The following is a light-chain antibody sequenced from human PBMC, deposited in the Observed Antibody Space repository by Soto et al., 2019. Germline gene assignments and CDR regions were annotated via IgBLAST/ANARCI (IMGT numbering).Light chain of an antibody. V-gene: IGKV1-5*01. CDR3: QQYKSYPYT. J-gene: IGKJ2*01. Sequence: DIQMTQSPSTLSASVGDRVTITCRASQSISSWLAWYQQKPGKATKLLIYDASSLESGVPSRCSGSGSGTEFTLTISSLQPDDFATYYCQQYKSYPYTFGQGTKLEIK. CDR1: QSISSW. CDR2: DAS.